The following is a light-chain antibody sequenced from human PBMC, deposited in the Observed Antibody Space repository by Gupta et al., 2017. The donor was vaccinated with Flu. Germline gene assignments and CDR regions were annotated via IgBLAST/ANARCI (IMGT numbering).Light chain of an antibody. V-gene: IGKV2-30*01. Sequence: EAVLTQSPLSLTVTLGQSASISCRSRQSLIFTDGSAYVSWLHQRPGQSPRRLSYKVYNRDPGVPDRVSGSGSATDFTLTIRRVEAEDVGVYYCMKSTGWTGKFGQGTKVEIK. CDR3: MKSTGWTGK. J-gene: IGKJ1*01. CDR1: QSLIFTDGSAY. CDR2: KVY.